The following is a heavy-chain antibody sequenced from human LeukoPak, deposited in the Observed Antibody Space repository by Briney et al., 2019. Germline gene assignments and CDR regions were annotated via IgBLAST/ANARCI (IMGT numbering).Heavy chain of an antibody. CDR2: ISAYNGNT. D-gene: IGHD2-2*02. Sequence: ASVKVSCKASGYTFTSYGISWVRQAPGQGLEWMGWISAYNGNTNYAQKLQGRVTMTTDTSTSTAYMELRNLRSDDTAVYYCARAYCSSTSCYNFADYWGQGTLVTVSS. V-gene: IGHV1-18*01. CDR3: ARAYCSSTSCYNFADY. CDR1: GYTFTSYG. J-gene: IGHJ4*02.